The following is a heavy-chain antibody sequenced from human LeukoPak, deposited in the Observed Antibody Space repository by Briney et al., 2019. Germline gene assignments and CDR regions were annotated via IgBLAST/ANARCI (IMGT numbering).Heavy chain of an antibody. CDR3: ARAVSHYDYVWGSYRHFDY. V-gene: IGHV3-21*01. CDR2: ISSSSSYI. D-gene: IGHD3-16*02. J-gene: IGHJ4*02. CDR1: GFTFSSYS. Sequence: GGSLRLSCAASGFTFSSYSMTWVRQAPGKGLEWVSSISSSSSYIYYADSVKGRFTISRDNAKNSLYLQMNSLRAEDTAVYYCARAVSHYDYVWGSYRHFDYWGQGTLVTVSS.